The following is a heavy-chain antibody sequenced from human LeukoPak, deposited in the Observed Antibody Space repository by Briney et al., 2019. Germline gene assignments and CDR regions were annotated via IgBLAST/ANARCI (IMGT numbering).Heavy chain of an antibody. CDR2: IKQDGSEK. D-gene: IGHD2-15*01. J-gene: IGHJ4*02. CDR1: GFTFSNYW. V-gene: IGHV3-7*05. Sequence: PGGSLRLSCAASGFTFSNYWMTWVRQAPGKGLEWVANIKQDGSEKYYVDSVKGRFTISRDNAKNSLSLQMNSLRAGDTAVYYCARVPLVAAPNYWGQGTLVTVSS. CDR3: ARVPLVAAPNY.